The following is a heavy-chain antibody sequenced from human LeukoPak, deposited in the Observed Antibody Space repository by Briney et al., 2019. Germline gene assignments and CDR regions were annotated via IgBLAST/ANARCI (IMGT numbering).Heavy chain of an antibody. D-gene: IGHD5/OR15-5a*01. CDR3: ARDILSGPSRYDY. CDR1: GYTFTNYA. Sequence: ASVKVSCKASGYTFTNYAIHWVRQAPGQRLEWMGWINAGNGNTKYSQNFQGRVTITRDTSASTAYTELSSLTSEDTAVYYCARDILSGPSRYDYWGQGTLVTVSS. V-gene: IGHV1-3*01. CDR2: INAGNGNT. J-gene: IGHJ4*02.